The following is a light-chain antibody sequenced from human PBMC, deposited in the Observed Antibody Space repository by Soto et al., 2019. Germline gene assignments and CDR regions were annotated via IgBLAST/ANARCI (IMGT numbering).Light chain of an antibody. Sequence: QSVLTQPASVSGSPGQSITISCTGTSNDVGGYNSVSWYQHHPGKVPKLLIFDVSDRPSGVSSRFSGSKSGNTASLTISGLQAEDEADYYCSSYTTSSTPHYVFGPGTKVTVL. CDR3: SSYTTSSTPHYV. V-gene: IGLV2-14*03. CDR1: SNDVGGYNS. J-gene: IGLJ1*01. CDR2: DVS.